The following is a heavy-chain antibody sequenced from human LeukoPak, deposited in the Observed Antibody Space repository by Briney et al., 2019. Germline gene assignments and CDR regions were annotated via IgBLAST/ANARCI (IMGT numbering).Heavy chain of an antibody. CDR2: INHSGST. J-gene: IGHJ5*02. D-gene: IGHD4-17*01. CDR1: GGSFSGYY. Sequence: SETLSLTCAVYGGSFSGYYWSWIRQPPGKGLEWIGEINHSGSTTYNPSLKSRVTISLDTSKNQFSLKLSSVTAADTAVYYCARHRRPPDYGDYAVYNWFDPWGQGTLVTVSS. CDR3: ARHRRPPDYGDYAVYNWFDP. V-gene: IGHV4-34*01.